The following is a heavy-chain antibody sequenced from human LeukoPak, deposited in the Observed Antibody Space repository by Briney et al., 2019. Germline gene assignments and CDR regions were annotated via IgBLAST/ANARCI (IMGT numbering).Heavy chain of an antibody. CDR2: IYSGGDT. V-gene: IGHV3-66*01. J-gene: IGHJ5*02. Sequence: GGSLRLSCAASEFTVSNNYMSWVRQAPGKGLEWVSVIYSGGDTYYADSVKGRFTISKDSSKNTLYLQMNSLRVEDTAVYYCARGPPLFDPWGQGTLVTVSS. CDR3: ARGPPLFDP. CDR1: EFTVSNNY.